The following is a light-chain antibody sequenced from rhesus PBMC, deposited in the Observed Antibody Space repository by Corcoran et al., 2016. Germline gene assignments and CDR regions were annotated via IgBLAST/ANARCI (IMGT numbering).Light chain of an antibody. CDR1: ENVNNY. J-gene: IGKJ4*01. Sequence: DIQMTQSPSSLSASVGDRVTITCRTSENVNNYLNWYQQKPGKAPKLLIYKASTLQSGVPSRFSGSGSWTDYTFTISSLQSEDVATYYCQHNYGTPPTFGGGTKVEIK. CDR3: QHNYGTPPT. CDR2: KAS. V-gene: IGKV1-74*01.